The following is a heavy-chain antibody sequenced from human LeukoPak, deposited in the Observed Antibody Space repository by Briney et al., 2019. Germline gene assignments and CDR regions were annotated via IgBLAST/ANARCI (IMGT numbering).Heavy chain of an antibody. Sequence: GGSLRLSCAASGFTFKTYSMIWVRQAPGKGLGWVSSIRNSGTHVYYADSLKGRFTISRDNARNSLYLQMNSLRAEDTAVYYCARDGSYDFWSRNYYMDVWGKGTTVTVSS. CDR3: ARDGSYDFWSRNYYMDV. CDR1: GFTFKTYS. CDR2: IRNSGTHV. D-gene: IGHD3-3*01. J-gene: IGHJ6*03. V-gene: IGHV3-21*01.